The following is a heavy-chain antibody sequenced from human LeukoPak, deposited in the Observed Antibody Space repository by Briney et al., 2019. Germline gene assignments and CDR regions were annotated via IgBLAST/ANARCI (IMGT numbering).Heavy chain of an antibody. V-gene: IGHV4-39*01. CDR3: ARHAFQDIVSGYPHFDY. J-gene: IGHJ4*02. CDR2: MYFGGNT. Sequence: SETLSLTCSVSDGSFSSRSYYWGWIRQPPGKGLEWIGSMYFGGNTYYNPSPKSRVTVSADPSKNQIFLQLSSVTAADTAVYYCARHAFQDIVSGYPHFDYWGQGTVVTVSS. D-gene: IGHD3-9*01. CDR1: DGSFSSRSYY.